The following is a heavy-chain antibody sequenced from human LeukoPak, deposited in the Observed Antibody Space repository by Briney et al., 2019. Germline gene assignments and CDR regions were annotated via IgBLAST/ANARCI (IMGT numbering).Heavy chain of an antibody. CDR2: IRYDGSNK. J-gene: IGHJ4*02. D-gene: IGHD3-22*01. CDR3: AKDLSSSGYRFDY. Sequence: PGGSLRLSCAASGFTFSSYGMHWVRQAPGKGLEWVAFIRYDGSNKYYADSVKGRFTISRDNSKNTLYLQMNSLRAEDTAVYYCAKDLSSSGYRFDYWGQRTLVTVSS. V-gene: IGHV3-30*02. CDR1: GFTFSSYG.